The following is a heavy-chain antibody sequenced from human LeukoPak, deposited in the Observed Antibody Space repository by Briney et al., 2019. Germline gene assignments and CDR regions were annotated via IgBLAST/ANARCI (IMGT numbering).Heavy chain of an antibody. D-gene: IGHD5-24*01. J-gene: IGHJ4*02. Sequence: GGSLRLSCAASGFTFSSHWMSWVRQAPGKGLEWVANIKQDGSEKYYVDSVKGRFTISRDNAKNSLYLQMNSLRAEDTAVYYCAREMATLYGDYFDYWGQGTLVTVSS. CDR2: IKQDGSEK. V-gene: IGHV3-7*01. CDR1: GFTFSSHW. CDR3: AREMATLYGDYFDY.